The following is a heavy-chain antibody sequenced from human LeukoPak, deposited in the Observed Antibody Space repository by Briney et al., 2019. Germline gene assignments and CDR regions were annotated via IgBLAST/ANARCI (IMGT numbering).Heavy chain of an antibody. CDR1: GFTISSYW. J-gene: IGHJ4*02. D-gene: IGHD4-23*01. CDR2: IKQDGSEI. V-gene: IGHV3-7*04. Sequence: GGSLRLSCAASGFTISSYWMSWVRQAPGKGLEWVANIKQDGSEINYVDSVKGRFTISRDNAKNSMLLQMNSLRAEDTAVYYCARADYGGNLFFDYWGQGALVTVSS. CDR3: ARADYGGNLFFDY.